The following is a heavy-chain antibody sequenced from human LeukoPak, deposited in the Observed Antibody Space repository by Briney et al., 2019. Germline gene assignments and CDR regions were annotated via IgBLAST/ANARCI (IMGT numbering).Heavy chain of an antibody. CDR2: IYSGGST. Sequence: GGSLRLSCAASGFTVSSNYMSWVRQAPGKGLEWVSVIYSGGSTYYADSVKGRFTISRDNSKNTLYLQMNSLRAEDTAVYYCARDQYRGGDCPHYYWGQGTLVTVSS. CDR3: ARDQYRGGDCPHYY. CDR1: GFTVSSNY. J-gene: IGHJ4*02. V-gene: IGHV3-53*01. D-gene: IGHD2-21*02.